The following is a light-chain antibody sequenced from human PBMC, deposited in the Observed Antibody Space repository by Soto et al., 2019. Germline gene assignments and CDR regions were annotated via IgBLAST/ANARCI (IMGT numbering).Light chain of an antibody. CDR2: DVS. J-gene: IGLJ1*01. CDR1: SSDVDAYDY. CDR3: SSYTTSLTYV. Sequence: QSALTQPASVSGSPGQSITIPCTGASSDVDAYDYVSWYQQHPGKAPKLMIYDVSSRPSGVSDRFSGSKSGNTASLTISGLQAEDEADYYCSSYTTSLTYVFGTGTKLTVL. V-gene: IGLV2-14*03.